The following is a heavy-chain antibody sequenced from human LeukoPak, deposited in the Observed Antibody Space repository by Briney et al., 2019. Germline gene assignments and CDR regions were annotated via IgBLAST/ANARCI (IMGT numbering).Heavy chain of an antibody. V-gene: IGHV4-31*03. D-gene: IGHD1-1*01. CDR2: IYYSGST. J-gene: IGHJ4*02. CDR3: ARGRSKYNYGKNSEIDY. CDR1: GGSISSGGYY. Sequence: SETLSLTCTVSGGSISSGGYYWSWIRQHPGKGLEWIGYIYYSGSTYYNPSLKSRVTISVDTSKNQFSLKLSSVTAADTAVYYCARGRSKYNYGKNSEIDYWGQGTLVTVSS.